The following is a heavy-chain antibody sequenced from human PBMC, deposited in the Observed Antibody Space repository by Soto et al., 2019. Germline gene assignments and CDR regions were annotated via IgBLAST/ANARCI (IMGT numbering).Heavy chain of an antibody. CDR1: GFTFSSYA. D-gene: IGHD4-17*01. CDR2: ISYDGSNK. V-gene: IGHV3-30-3*01. J-gene: IGHJ4*02. CDR3: ARADYGGDYFDY. Sequence: QVQLVESGGGVVQPGRSLRLSCAASGFTFSSYAMHWVRQAPGKGLEWVAVISYDGSNKYYADSVKGRFTISRDNSKNTLYLQMNSLRAEDTAVYYCARADYGGDYFDYCGQGTLVTVSS.